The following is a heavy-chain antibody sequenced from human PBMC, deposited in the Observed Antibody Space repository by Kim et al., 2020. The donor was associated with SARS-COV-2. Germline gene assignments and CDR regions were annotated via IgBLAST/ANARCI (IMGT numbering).Heavy chain of an antibody. J-gene: IGHJ3*02. CDR1: GYTFTSYY. Sequence: ASVKVSCKASGYTFTSYYMHWVRQAPGQGLEWMGIINPSGGSTSYAQKFQGRVTMTRDTSTSTVYMELSSLRSEDTAVYYCARDPPPYGTDDAFDIWGQGTMVTVSS. CDR3: ARDPPPYGTDDAFDI. CDR2: INPSGGST. D-gene: IGHD4-17*01. V-gene: IGHV1-46*01.